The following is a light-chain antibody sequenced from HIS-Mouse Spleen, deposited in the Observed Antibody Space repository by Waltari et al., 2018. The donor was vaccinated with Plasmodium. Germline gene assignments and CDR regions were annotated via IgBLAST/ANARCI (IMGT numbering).Light chain of an antibody. CDR3: QQYNNWPPEVT. CDR2: GAS. J-gene: IGKJ1*01. CDR1: QSVSSN. V-gene: IGKV3-15*01. Sequence: EIVMTQSPATLSVSPGERAPLSCRASQSVSSNLAWYQQKPGQAPRLLIYGASTRATGIPARFSGSGSGTEFTLTISSMQSEDFAVYYCQQYNNWPPEVTFGQGTKVEIK.